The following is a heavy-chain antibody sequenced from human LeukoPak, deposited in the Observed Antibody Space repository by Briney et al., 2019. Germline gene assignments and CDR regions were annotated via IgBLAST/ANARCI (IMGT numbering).Heavy chain of an antibody. CDR1: GFTFSSYA. CDR3: ATDREGDPSAYYLV. J-gene: IGHJ4*02. Sequence: GGSLRLSCAASGFTFSSYAMTWVRRAPGKGLEWVSTISDNGGGTYYADSVKGRFTISRDNSKNTLFLQMNSLRAEDSAVYYCATDREGDPSAYYLVGGQGTLITVSS. D-gene: IGHD3-22*01. V-gene: IGHV3-23*01. CDR2: ISDNGGGT.